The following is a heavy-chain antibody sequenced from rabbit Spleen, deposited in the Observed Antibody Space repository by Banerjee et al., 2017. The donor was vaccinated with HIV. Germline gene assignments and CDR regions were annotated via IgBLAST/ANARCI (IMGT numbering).Heavy chain of an antibody. D-gene: IGHD8-1*01. J-gene: IGHJ4*01. V-gene: IGHV1S45*01. CDR2: IYGGSSGGT. CDR1: GFSFSSTYW. Sequence: QEHLEESGGDLVKPEGSLTLTCTASGFSFSSTYWISWVRQAPGKGLEWIGSIYGGSSGGTYSATWAKGRFTISKTSSTTVTLQMTSLTVADTATYFCARDAGRGDYIDGVFNLWGPGTLVTVS. CDR3: ARDAGRGDYIDGVFNL.